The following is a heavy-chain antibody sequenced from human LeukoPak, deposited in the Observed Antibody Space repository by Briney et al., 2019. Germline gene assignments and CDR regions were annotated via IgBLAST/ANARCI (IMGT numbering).Heavy chain of an antibody. CDR1: GFTVSSNY. Sequence: GGSLRLSCAASGFTVSSNYMNWVRQAPGKGLEWVSSISSSSSYIYYADSVKGRFTISRDNAKNSLYLQMNSLRAEDTAVYYCARGPVAVAAYNWFDPWGQGTLVTVSS. V-gene: IGHV3-21*01. D-gene: IGHD6-19*01. J-gene: IGHJ5*02. CDR3: ARGPVAVAAYNWFDP. CDR2: ISSSSSYI.